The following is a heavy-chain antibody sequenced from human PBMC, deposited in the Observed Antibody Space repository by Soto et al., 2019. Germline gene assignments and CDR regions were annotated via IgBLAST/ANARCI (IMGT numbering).Heavy chain of an antibody. V-gene: IGHV3-53*01. J-gene: IGHJ4*02. CDR2: IYSGGDP. Sequence: EVQLVQSGGGSIQPGGSLRLSCAASGFSVSGNYMSWVRQAPGKGLEWVSLIYSGGDPYYADSVKGRFTLSRDNSKNMLYLQMNSLRAEDTAVYYCARGPNSDCWGQGTLVTVSS. CDR1: GFSVSGNY. CDR3: ARGPNSDC. D-gene: IGHD1-1*01.